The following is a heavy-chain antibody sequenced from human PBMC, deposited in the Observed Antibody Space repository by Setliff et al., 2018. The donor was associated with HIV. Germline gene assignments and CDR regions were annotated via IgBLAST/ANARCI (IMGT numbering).Heavy chain of an antibody. CDR3: ARLRDSSGYYYVGGAFDI. V-gene: IGHV5-51*01. CDR2: IYPGDSDT. D-gene: IGHD3-22*01. CDR1: GYSFTTYW. Sequence: PGESLKISCKGSGYSFTTYWIGWVRQMPGKGLEWMGIIYPGDSDTRYNPSFQGQVTISADKSISTAYLQWSSLKASDTAMYYCARLRDSSGYYYVGGAFDIWGQGTMVTVSS. J-gene: IGHJ3*02.